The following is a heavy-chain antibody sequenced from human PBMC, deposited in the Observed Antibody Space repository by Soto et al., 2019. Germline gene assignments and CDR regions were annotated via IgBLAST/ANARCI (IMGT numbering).Heavy chain of an antibody. CDR3: ARGPNYDYVWGSYPNRLAY. J-gene: IGHJ4*02. Sequence: KPSETLSLTCTVSGDSVNSGSYYWSWIRQPPGMGLEWIGYIFYSGTTNYNPSLKSRVTISLHTSKNQFSLKLSSVTAADTAVYYCARGPNYDYVWGSYPNRLAYWGQGTLVTVSS. CDR1: GDSVNSGSYY. V-gene: IGHV4-61*01. D-gene: IGHD3-16*02. CDR2: IFYSGTT.